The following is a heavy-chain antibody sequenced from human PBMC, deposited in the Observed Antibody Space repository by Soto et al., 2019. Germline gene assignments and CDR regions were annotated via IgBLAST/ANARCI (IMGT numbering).Heavy chain of an antibody. J-gene: IGHJ5*02. CDR3: ARGKIYYRHNWFDP. D-gene: IGHD3-22*01. CDR2: INHSGST. CDR1: GGSFSGYY. V-gene: IGHV4-34*01. Sequence: SETLSLTCAVYGGSFSGYYWSWIRQPPGKGLEWIGEINHSGSTNYNPSLKSRVTISVDTSKNQFSLKLSSVAAADTAVYYCARGKIYYRHNWFDPWGQGTLVTVSS.